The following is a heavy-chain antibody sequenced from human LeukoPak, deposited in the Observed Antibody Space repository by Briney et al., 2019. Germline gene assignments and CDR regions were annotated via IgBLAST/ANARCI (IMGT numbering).Heavy chain of an antibody. V-gene: IGHV4-39*01. CDR1: GGSISSTSYY. CDR2: TYYSGYS. CDR3: GRHVGQKWLVSYFDC. J-gene: IGHJ4*02. D-gene: IGHD6-19*01. Sequence: PSETLSLTCTVSGGSISSTSYYWAWIRQPPGKGLERIGSTYYSGYSQYNPSLKSRVTTSVDTSRNQFSLKLSSVTAADTAVYYCGRHVGQKWLVSYFDCWGQGTLVTVSS.